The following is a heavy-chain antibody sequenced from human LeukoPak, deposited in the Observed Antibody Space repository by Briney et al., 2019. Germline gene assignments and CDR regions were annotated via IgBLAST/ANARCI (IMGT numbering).Heavy chain of an antibody. D-gene: IGHD3-22*01. CDR1: GFTFSSYA. V-gene: IGHV3-23*01. CDR3: ATENYYDSSGRGDY. Sequence: GGSLRLSCAASGFTFSSYAMSWVRQAPGKGLEWVSAISGSGGSTYYADSVKGRFTISRDNSKNTLYLQMNSLRAEDTAVYYCATENYYDSSGRGDYWGQGTPVTVSS. CDR2: ISGSGGST. J-gene: IGHJ4*02.